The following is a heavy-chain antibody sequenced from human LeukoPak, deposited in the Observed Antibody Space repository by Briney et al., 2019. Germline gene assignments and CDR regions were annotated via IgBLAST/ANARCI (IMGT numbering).Heavy chain of an antibody. J-gene: IGHJ4*02. Sequence: SETLSLTCAVYGGSFSGYYWSWIRQPPGKGLEWIGEINHSGSTNYNPSLKSRVTISVDTSKNQFSLKLSSVTAADTAVYYCARRDRMTTVTSTRSYYFDYWGQGTQVTVSS. CDR3: ARRDRMTTVTSTRSYYFDY. CDR1: GGSFSGYY. D-gene: IGHD4-17*01. CDR2: INHSGST. V-gene: IGHV4-34*01.